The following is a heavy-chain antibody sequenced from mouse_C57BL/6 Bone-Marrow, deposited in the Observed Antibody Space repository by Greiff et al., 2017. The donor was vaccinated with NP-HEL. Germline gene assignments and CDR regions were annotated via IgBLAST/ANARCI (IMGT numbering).Heavy chain of an antibody. CDR3: ARSTTTSNYWDY. CDR1: GYTFTDYY. CDR2: INPYNGGT. J-gene: IGHJ2*01. Sequence: EVQLQQSGPVLVKPGASVKMSCKASGYTFTDYYMNWVKQSHGKSLEWIGVINPYNGGTSYNQKFKGKATLTVDKSSSTAYMELNSLTSEDSAVYYCARSTTTSNYWDYWGQGTTLTVSS. D-gene: IGHD2-1*01. V-gene: IGHV1-19*01.